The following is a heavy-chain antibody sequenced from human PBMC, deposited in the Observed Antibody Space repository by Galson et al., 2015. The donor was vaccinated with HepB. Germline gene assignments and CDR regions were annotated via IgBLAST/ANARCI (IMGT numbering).Heavy chain of an antibody. CDR1: GGAFRSYA. CDR2: INQIFATT. V-gene: IGHV1-69*13. Sequence: SVKVSCKVSGGAFRSYAINWVRQAPGQGLQWMARINQIFATTTYAQDLQGRVTIIADESSNTAYMELGSLRSEDTAVYYCTREMPPRDARITGTVSVRPFDYWGQGTLVTVSS. D-gene: IGHD1-7*01. CDR3: TREMPPRDARITGTVSVRPFDY. J-gene: IGHJ4*02.